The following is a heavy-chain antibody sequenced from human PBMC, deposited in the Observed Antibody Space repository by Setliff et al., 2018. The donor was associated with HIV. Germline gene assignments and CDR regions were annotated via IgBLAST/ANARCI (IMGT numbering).Heavy chain of an antibody. CDR1: GLTFSSYS. J-gene: IGHJ4*02. CDR3: ATFRIAESPY. CDR2: ISSSSSYI. D-gene: IGHD6-13*01. V-gene: IGHV3-21*01. Sequence: LRLSCAASGLTFSSYSMNWVRQAPGKGLEWVSSISSSSSYIYYADSVKGRFTISRDNAKDSLYLQMNSLRAEDTAVYYCATFRIAESPYWGQGTLVTVSS.